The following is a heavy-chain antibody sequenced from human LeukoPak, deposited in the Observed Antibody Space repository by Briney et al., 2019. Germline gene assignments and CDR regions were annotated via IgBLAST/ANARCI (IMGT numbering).Heavy chain of an antibody. CDR2: VHHSGSV. V-gene: IGHV4-38-2*02. J-gene: IGHJ4*02. CDR3: ARHREYYDYVWGSYRLSYFDY. CDR1: GYSISSGFY. D-gene: IGHD3-16*02. Sequence: QSSETLSLTCSVSGYSISSGFYWAWIRQPPGKGLEWIGSVHHSGSVYYNPSLKSRVTISVDTSKNQFSLKLSSVTAADTAVYYCARHREYYDYVWGSYRLSYFDYWGQGTLVTVSS.